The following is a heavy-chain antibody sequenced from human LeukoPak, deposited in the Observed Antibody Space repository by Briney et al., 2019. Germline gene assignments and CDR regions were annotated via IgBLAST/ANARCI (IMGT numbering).Heavy chain of an antibody. CDR3: ARGAPYDYVWGSYRQYYFDY. J-gene: IGHJ4*02. D-gene: IGHD3-16*02. Sequence: SETLSLTCAVYGGSFSGYYWSWIRQPPGKGLEWIGEINHSGSTNYNPSLKSRVTISVDTSKNQFSLKLSPVTAADTAVYYCARGAPYDYVWGSYRQYYFDYWGQGTLVTVSS. V-gene: IGHV4-34*01. CDR1: GGSFSGYY. CDR2: INHSGST.